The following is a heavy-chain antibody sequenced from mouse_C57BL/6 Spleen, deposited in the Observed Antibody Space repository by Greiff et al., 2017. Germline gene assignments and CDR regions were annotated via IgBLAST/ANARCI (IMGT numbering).Heavy chain of an antibody. Sequence: VQLQQSGAELVRPGASVKLSCTASGFNIKDDYMHWVKQRPEQGLEWIGWIDPENGDTEYASKFQGKATITADTSSNTAYLQLSSLTSEDTAVYYCTTHGSWFADWGQGTLVTVSA. V-gene: IGHV14-4*01. CDR2: IDPENGDT. CDR3: TTHGSWFAD. D-gene: IGHD2-2*01. J-gene: IGHJ3*01. CDR1: GFNIKDDY.